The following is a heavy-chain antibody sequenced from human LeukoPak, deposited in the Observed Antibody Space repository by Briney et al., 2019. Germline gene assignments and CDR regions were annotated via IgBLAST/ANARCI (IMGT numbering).Heavy chain of an antibody. J-gene: IGHJ3*02. Sequence: GGSLRLSCAASGFTFSSYAMSWVHQAPGKGLEWVSAISGSGGSTYYADSVKGRFTISRDNSKNTLYLQMNSLRAEDTAVYYCAKWGSATGTTGDAFDIWGQGTMVTVSS. V-gene: IGHV3-23*01. CDR3: AKWGSATGTTGDAFDI. D-gene: IGHD1-1*01. CDR2: ISGSGGST. CDR1: GFTFSSYA.